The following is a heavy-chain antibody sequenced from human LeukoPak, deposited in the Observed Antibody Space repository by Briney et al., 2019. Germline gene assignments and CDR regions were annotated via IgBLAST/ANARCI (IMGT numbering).Heavy chain of an antibody. J-gene: IGHJ6*02. CDR3: ASWVMVRGLYGMDV. V-gene: IGHV3-53*01. Sequence: GGSLRLSCAASGLTVSSNYMSWVRQAPGKGLEWVSVMYSGGSTYYADSVKGRFTISRDNSKNTLYLQMNSLRAEDTAVYYCASWVMVRGLYGMDVWGQGTTVTVSS. D-gene: IGHD3-10*01. CDR1: GLTVSSNY. CDR2: MYSGGST.